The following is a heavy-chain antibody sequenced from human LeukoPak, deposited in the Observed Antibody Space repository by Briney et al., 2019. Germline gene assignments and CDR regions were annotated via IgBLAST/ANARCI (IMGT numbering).Heavy chain of an antibody. CDR2: ISISGETK. CDR1: GFTISSYE. J-gene: IGHJ4*02. Sequence: PGGSLRLSCAASGFTISSYEMDWVRQAPGKGLEWVSHISISGETKTYAESVKGRFTISRDNAKNSLYLQMNSLRAEDTAVYYCARRAQSFDYWGQGTLVTVSS. V-gene: IGHV3-48*03. CDR3: ARRAQSFDY.